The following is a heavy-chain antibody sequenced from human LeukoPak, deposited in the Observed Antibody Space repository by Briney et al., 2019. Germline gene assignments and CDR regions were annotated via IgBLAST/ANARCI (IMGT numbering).Heavy chain of an antibody. CDR3: ARIDVHQGLDY. CDR1: GASFSSFG. V-gene: IGHV1-69*13. J-gene: IGHJ4*02. Sequence: ASVKVSCKASGASFSSFGITWVRQAPGQGLEWMGGIIPIFGTANYAQKFQGRVTITADESTSTAYMELSSLRSEDTAVYYCARIDVHQGLDYWGQGTLVTVSS. D-gene: IGHD3-10*02. CDR2: IIPIFGTA.